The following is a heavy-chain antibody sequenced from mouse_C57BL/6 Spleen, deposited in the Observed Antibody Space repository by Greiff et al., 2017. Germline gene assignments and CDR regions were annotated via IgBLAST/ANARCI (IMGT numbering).Heavy chain of an antibody. CDR1: GYTFTDYN. CDR3: ARSHYYGSSSFDY. Sequence: QLQQSGPELVKPGASVKMSCKASGYTFTDYNMHWVKQSHGKSLEWIGYINPNNGGTSYNQKFKGKATLTVNKSSSTAYMELRSLTSEDSAVYYCARSHYYGSSSFDYWGQGTTLTVSS. CDR2: INPNNGGT. D-gene: IGHD1-1*01. V-gene: IGHV1-22*01. J-gene: IGHJ2*01.